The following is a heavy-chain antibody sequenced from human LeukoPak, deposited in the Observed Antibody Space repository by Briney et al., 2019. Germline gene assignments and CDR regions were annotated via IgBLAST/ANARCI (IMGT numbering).Heavy chain of an antibody. Sequence: SLRLSCAATGFTFKDYGMHWVRQPPGKGLEWVSSINWNGGGTDYADSVKGRFTISRDNAKNSLYLQLSSLRPEDTALYYCAKHMRATNTNSFFGLDVWGQGTTVTVSS. CDR3: AKHMRATNTNSFFGLDV. V-gene: IGHV3-9*01. CDR2: INWNGGGT. D-gene: IGHD1-26*01. J-gene: IGHJ6*02. CDR1: GFTFKDYG.